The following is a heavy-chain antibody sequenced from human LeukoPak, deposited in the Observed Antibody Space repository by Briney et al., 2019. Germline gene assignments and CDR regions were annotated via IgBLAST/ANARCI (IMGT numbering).Heavy chain of an antibody. CDR2: INQDGSGR. V-gene: IGHV3-7*04. CDR3: AGVPYYDSPPPY. CDR1: GFTFGTYW. J-gene: IGHJ4*02. D-gene: IGHD3-3*01. Sequence: PGGSLRLSCEVSGFTFGTYWMSWVRQAPGKGLECVANINQDGSGRYYMDSVKGRFTISRDNAKNSLFLQMNSLRVEDTAVYYCAGVPYYDSPPPYWGQGSLVTVSS.